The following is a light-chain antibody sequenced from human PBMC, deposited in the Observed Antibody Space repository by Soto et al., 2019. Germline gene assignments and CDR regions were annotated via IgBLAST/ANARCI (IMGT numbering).Light chain of an antibody. V-gene: IGLV2-14*01. J-gene: IGLJ1*01. CDR1: SSDVGGYNY. CDR2: DVT. CDR3: SSYTSRSTYV. Sequence: QSVLTQPASVSGSPGQSITISCTGTSSDVGGYNYVSWYQQHPGKAPKLMIYDVTNRPSGVSNRFSGSKSGNTASLTIFGLQAEDEAEYYCSSYTSRSTYVFGTGTKLTVL.